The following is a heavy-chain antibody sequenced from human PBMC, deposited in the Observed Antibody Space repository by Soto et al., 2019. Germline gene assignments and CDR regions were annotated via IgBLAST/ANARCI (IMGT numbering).Heavy chain of an antibody. D-gene: IGHD1-26*01. V-gene: IGHV3-23*01. CDR2: ISGSGGST. CDR1: GFTFSSYA. J-gene: IGHJ4*02. Sequence: XESLRLSVAASGFTFSSYAMSWVRQAPGKGLEWVSAISGSGGSTYYADSVKGRFTISRDNSKNTLYLQMNSLRAEDTAVYYCALSGSYGIFDYWGQGTLVTVSS. CDR3: ALSGSYGIFDY.